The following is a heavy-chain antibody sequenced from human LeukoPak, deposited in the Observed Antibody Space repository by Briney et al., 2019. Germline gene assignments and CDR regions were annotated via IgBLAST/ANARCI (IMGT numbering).Heavy chain of an antibody. CDR2: IYPGDSDT. J-gene: IGHJ3*02. V-gene: IGHV5-51*01. Sequence: GESLQISCKGSGYSFTSYWIGWVRQMPGKGLEWMGIIYPGDSDTRYSPSFQGQVTISADKSISTAYLQWSSLKASDTAMYYCGRYYDSSGGAFDIWGQGTMVTVSS. CDR1: GYSFTSYW. CDR3: GRYYDSSGGAFDI. D-gene: IGHD3-22*01.